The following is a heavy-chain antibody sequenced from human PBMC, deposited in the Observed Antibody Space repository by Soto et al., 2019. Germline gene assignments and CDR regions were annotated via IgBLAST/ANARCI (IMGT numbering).Heavy chain of an antibody. D-gene: IGHD6-13*01. CDR1: GFTFSSYG. CDR2: IWYDGSNK. Sequence: QVQLVESGGGVVQPGRSLRLSCAASGFTFSSYGMHWVRQAPGKGLEWVAVIWYDGSNKYYADSVKGRFTISRDNSKNTLYLQMKSLRAEDTAVYYCARVVPAAAGRYFDYWGQGTLVTVSS. CDR3: ARVVPAAAGRYFDY. V-gene: IGHV3-33*01. J-gene: IGHJ4*02.